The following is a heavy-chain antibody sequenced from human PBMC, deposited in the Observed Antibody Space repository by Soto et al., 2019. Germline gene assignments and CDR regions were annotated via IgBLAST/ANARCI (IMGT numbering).Heavy chain of an antibody. J-gene: IGHJ3*02. CDR1: GFTFSSYS. D-gene: IGHD3-22*01. V-gene: IGHV3-48*01. CDR2: ISSSSSTV. CDR3: AKDRFYYDSSAYYYDAFYI. Sequence: GGSLRLSCAASGFTFSSYSMNWVRQGPGKGLEWVSYISSSSSTVYYADSVKGRFTISRDNAKNSLYLQMNSLRAEDTALYYYAKDRFYYDSSAYYYDAFYIWGQGTMVTVSS.